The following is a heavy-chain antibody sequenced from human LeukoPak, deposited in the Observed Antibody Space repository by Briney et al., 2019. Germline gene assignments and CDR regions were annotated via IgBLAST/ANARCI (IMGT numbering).Heavy chain of an antibody. CDR1: GFTFDDYA. J-gene: IGHJ3*02. D-gene: IGHD1-26*01. Sequence: GGSLRLSCAASGFTFDDYAMHWVRQAPGKGLEWVSGISWNSGGIGYADSVKGRFTISRDNAKNSLYLQMNSLRAEDTALYYCAKDTHGSYGRGAFDIWGQGTMVTVSS. CDR3: AKDTHGSYGRGAFDI. CDR2: ISWNSGGI. V-gene: IGHV3-9*01.